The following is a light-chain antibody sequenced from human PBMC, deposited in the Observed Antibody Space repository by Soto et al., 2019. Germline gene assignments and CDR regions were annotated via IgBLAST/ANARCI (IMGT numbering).Light chain of an antibody. V-gene: IGKV3-20*01. J-gene: IGKJ1*01. CDR1: QIVSSSY. CDR3: QQYGSSPPK. CDR2: GAS. Sequence: EIVFTQSPGTLSLSPGDRATLSFRASQIVSSSYLAWYQRKPGQAPRFLIYGASSRATDIPIRFIGSGSGIDFTFTITRLEPEDFAVYYCQQYGSSPPKFGQGNKVEIK.